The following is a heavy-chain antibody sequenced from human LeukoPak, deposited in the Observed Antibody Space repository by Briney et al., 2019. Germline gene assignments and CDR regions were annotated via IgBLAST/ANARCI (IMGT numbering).Heavy chain of an antibody. Sequence: SETLSLTCTVSGGSISSYYWSWIRQPPGKGLEWIGYIYYSGSTNYNPSLKCRVTISVDTSKNQFSLKLSSVTAADTAVYYCARAHGKLRYFDWFVDAFDIWGQGTMVTVSS. CDR3: ARAHGKLRYFDWFVDAFDI. J-gene: IGHJ3*02. CDR1: GGSISSYY. D-gene: IGHD3-9*01. CDR2: IYYSGST. V-gene: IGHV4-59*01.